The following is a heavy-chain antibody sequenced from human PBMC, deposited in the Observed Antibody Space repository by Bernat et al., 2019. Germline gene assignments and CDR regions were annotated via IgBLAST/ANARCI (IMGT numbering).Heavy chain of an antibody. D-gene: IGHD3-9*01. V-gene: IGHV3-7*03. CDR2: IKEDGSEK. J-gene: IGHJ4*02. Sequence: EVQLVESGGGLVQPGGSLRLSCTASGFTFRSYWMTWVRQAPGKGLEWVANIKEDGSEKYYVDSVKGRFTFSRDNAKNSLYLQMDSLRADDTAVYYCARGVRYLDWLSRLDYWGQGTLVTVSS. CDR1: GFTFRSYW. CDR3: ARGVRYLDWLSRLDY.